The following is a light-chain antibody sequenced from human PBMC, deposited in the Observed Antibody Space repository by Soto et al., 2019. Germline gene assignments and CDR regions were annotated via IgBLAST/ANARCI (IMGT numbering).Light chain of an antibody. CDR2: NIS. Sequence: DAVLTQSPLSLSVTLGQPASISCRSSRSLVYRDGNTYLHWFQQRPGQSPRRLIDNISNRASGVPDRFSGRGCGTDFTLEISRVEAEDVVIYYCMHSIACRWTFGQGTKVEIK. J-gene: IGKJ1*01. CDR3: MHSIACRWT. V-gene: IGKV2-30*01. CDR1: RSLVYRDGNTY.